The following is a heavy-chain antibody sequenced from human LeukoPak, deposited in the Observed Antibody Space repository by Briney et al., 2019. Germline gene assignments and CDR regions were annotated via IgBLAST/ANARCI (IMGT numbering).Heavy chain of an antibody. V-gene: IGHV3-30-3*01. D-gene: IGHD3-22*01. CDR3: ARDTAPSRYYYDSSPFF. CDR2: ISCDGSNK. CDR1: GFTFSSYA. J-gene: IGHJ4*02. Sequence: PGGSLRLFCAASGFTFSSYAMHWVRQAPGKGLEWVAVISCDGSNKYYADSVKGRFTISRDNSKNTLYLQMNSLRAEDTAVYYCARDTAPSRYYYDSSPFFWGQGTLVTVSS.